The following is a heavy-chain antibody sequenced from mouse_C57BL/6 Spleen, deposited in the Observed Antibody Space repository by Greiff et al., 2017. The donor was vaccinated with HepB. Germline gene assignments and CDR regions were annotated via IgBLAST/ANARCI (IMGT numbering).Heavy chain of an antibody. CDR1: GYTFTDYE. Sequence: VQLQQSGAELVRPGASVTLSCKASGYTFTDYEMHWVKQTPVHGLEWIGAIDPETGGTAYNQKFKGKAILTADKSSSTAYLELRSLTSEDSAVDYCTRCCGYYEYFDVWGTGTTVTVSS. CDR3: TRCCGYYEYFDV. CDR2: IDPETGGT. J-gene: IGHJ1*03. D-gene: IGHD2-3*01. V-gene: IGHV1-15*01.